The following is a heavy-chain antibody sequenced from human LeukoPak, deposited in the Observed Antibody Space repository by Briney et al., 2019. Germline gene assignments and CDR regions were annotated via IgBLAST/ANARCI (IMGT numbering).Heavy chain of an antibody. J-gene: IGHJ4*02. V-gene: IGHV3-20*04. D-gene: IGHD3-9*01. Sequence: GGSLRLSCAASGFTFDDYGMSWVRQAPGKGLEWVSGINWNGGSTGYADSVKGRFTISRDNAKNSLYLQMNSLRAEDTAIYYCARVDYELYYDILTGYYYFNNWGQGTLVTVSS. CDR1: GFTFDDYG. CDR3: ARVDYELYYDILTGYYYFNN. CDR2: INWNGGST.